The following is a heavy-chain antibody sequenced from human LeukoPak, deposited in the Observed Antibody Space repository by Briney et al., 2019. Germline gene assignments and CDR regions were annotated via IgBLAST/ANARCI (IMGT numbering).Heavy chain of an antibody. CDR1: GGSISSYY. V-gene: IGHV4-59*01. Sequence: SETLSLTCTVFGGSISSYYWSWIRQPPGKGLEWIGYIYYSGSTNYNPSLKSRVTISVDTSKNQFSLKLSSVTAADTAVYYCARDQNVVGPSHNAFDIWGQGTMVTVSS. CDR2: IYYSGST. D-gene: IGHD1-26*01. J-gene: IGHJ3*02. CDR3: ARDQNVVGPSHNAFDI.